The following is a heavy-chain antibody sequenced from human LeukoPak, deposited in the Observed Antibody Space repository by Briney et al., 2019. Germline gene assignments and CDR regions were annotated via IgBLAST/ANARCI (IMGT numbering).Heavy chain of an antibody. CDR3: VKRRGADKGHFDY. J-gene: IGHJ4*02. CDR2: ITASGTCT. V-gene: IGHV3-23*01. Sequence: GGSLRLSCAAPGFTFSSYAMGWVRQAPGKGLEWVSAITASGTCTNYADSLKGRFSISRDNSMNTLYLQMSSLRAEDTAMYYCVKRRGADKGHFDYWGQGALVTVSS. D-gene: IGHD3-10*01. CDR1: GFTFSSYA.